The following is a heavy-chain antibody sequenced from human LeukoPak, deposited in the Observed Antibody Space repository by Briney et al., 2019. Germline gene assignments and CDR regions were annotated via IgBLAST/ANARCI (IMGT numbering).Heavy chain of an antibody. J-gene: IGHJ5*02. CDR2: IYPGDSDA. D-gene: IGHD5-18*01. CDR3: ARHVDTAMLTLNWFDP. Sequence: GESLKISCKGSGYSFTTYWLGWVRQMPGKGLEWMGNIYPGDSDARYSPAFQGQVTISADKSINTVYLQWNSLKTSDTAMYYCARHVDTAMLTLNWFDPWGQGTLVTVSS. V-gene: IGHV5-51*01. CDR1: GYSFTTYW.